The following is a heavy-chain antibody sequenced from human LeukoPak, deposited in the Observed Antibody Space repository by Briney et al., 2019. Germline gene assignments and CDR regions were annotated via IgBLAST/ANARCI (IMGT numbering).Heavy chain of an antibody. CDR3: VKDPGPKYCSSTSCYGWYFDL. Sequence: PGRSLRLSCAASGFTFSSYGMHWVRQAPGKGLEWVAVISYDGSNKYSADSVKGRFTISRDNSKNTLYLQMNSLRAQDTAVYYCVKDPGPKYCSSTSCYGWYFDLWGRGTRVTVSS. D-gene: IGHD2-2*01. V-gene: IGHV3-30*18. CDR2: ISYDGSNK. J-gene: IGHJ2*01. CDR1: GFTFSSYG.